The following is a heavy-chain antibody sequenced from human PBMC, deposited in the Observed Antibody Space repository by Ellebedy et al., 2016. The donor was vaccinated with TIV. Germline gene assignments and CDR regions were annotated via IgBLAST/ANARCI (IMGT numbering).Heavy chain of an antibody. V-gene: IGHV3-11*01. J-gene: IGHJ3*02. CDR3: ARGPRLIVVEYAFDI. CDR2: ISSSGSTT. CDR1: GFTFNDYY. D-gene: IGHD3-22*01. Sequence: GASLKISCAASGFTFNDYYMSWIRQAPGKGLEWVSYISSSGSTTYYADSVKGRFTISRDNAKNSLYLQMNSRRAEDTAVYYCARGPRLIVVEYAFDIWGQGTMVTVSS.